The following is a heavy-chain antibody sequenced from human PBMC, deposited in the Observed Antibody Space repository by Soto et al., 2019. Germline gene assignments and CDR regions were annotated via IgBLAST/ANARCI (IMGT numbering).Heavy chain of an antibody. D-gene: IGHD5-12*01. J-gene: IGHJ3*02. CDR3: ARDRKVADIVATRPPNDAFDI. V-gene: IGHV4-4*02. Sequence: SETLSLTCAVSGGSISSSNWWSWVRQPPGKGLEWIGEIYHSGSTNYNPSLKSRVTISVDKSKNQFSLKLSSVTAADTAVYYCARDRKVADIVATRPPNDAFDIWGQGTMVTVSS. CDR1: GGSISSSNW. CDR2: IYHSGST.